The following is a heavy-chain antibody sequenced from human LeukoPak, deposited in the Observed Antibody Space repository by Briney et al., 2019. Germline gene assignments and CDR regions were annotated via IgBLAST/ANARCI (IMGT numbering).Heavy chain of an antibody. CDR3: ARQPTGAWQWTFDN. V-gene: IGHV4-39*01. CDR2: IYYSGIT. J-gene: IGHJ4*02. D-gene: IGHD6-19*01. CDR1: GDSISSGGYY. Sequence: SETLSLTCTVSGDSISSGGYYWGWIRQPPGKGLEWIGTIYYSGITYCNPSLKSRVTVSVDTPKNQFSLKLNSVIDADTAVYFCARQPTGAWQWTFDNWGQGTLVTVSS.